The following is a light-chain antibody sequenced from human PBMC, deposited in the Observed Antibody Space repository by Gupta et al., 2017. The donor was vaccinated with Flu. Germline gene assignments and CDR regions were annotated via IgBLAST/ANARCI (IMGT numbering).Light chain of an antibody. J-gene: IGKJ4*01. CDR1: QNILSW. V-gene: IGKV1-5*03. CDR2: ESS. Sequence: DSHMTQSPSTLSASVGDRATFTCRASQNILSWVDWYQHKPGKAPKLLISESSNVASGVPSRFSGSGSETEFTLSISGLQPDDFATYYCQQDYNYIIIFGGGTXVEI. CDR3: QQDYNYIII.